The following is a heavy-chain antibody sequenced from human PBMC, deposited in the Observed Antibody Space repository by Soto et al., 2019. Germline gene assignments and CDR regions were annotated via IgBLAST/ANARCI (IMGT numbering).Heavy chain of an antibody. CDR1: GFSFSDAW. J-gene: IGHJ4*02. CDR2: IKSKAHGETA. Sequence: EAQLVESGGGLVEPGGSLRVSCAASGFSFSDAWMIWVRQAAGKGLEWVGRIKSKAHGETADYAAPVKGRFTISRDDSKYTVYLQMNNLKIEDTAVYYCTTGVDGYNPFDYWGQGTLVTVSS. D-gene: IGHD5-12*01. CDR3: TTGVDGYNPFDY. V-gene: IGHV3-15*01.